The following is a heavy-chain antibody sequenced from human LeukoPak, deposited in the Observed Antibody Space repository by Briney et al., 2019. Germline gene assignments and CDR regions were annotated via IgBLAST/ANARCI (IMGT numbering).Heavy chain of an antibody. J-gene: IGHJ4*02. D-gene: IGHD6-13*01. CDR1: GFTFSSYG. CDR3: ARGGRNSRSWVFDY. Sequence: GGSLRLSCAASGFTFSSYGMHWVRQAPGKGLEWVAVIWYDGSNKYYADSVKGRFTISRDNSKNTLYLQMNSLRAEDTAVYYCARGGRNSRSWVFDYWGQGTLVTVSS. V-gene: IGHV3-33*01. CDR2: IWYDGSNK.